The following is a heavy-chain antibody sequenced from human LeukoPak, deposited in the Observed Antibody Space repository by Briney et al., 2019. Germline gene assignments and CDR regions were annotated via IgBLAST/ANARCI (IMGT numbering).Heavy chain of an antibody. J-gene: IGHJ4*02. CDR1: GDSVSGYY. CDR2: IYKIGTT. CDR3: VIGVGWQPDY. V-gene: IGHV4-59*02. D-gene: IGHD2-15*01. Sequence: NPSETLSLTCTVFGDSVSGYYLNWVRQPPGKGLEWIGHIYKIGTTNYNPSLKSRLTISADTSKNQFSLKLRSVTAADTAVYYCVIGVGWQPDYWGQGALVTVSS.